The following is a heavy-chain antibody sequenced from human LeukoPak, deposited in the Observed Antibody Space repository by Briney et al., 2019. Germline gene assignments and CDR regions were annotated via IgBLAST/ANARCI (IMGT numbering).Heavy chain of an antibody. D-gene: IGHD5-24*01. CDR1: GGSSGDSIRGYY. CDR3: ARGRPGRDGYNYFDY. CDR2: IYYSGST. Sequence: SETLSLTCTVSGGSSGDSIRGYYWSWIRQPPGEGLQWIGYIYYSGSTEYYPSLKSRVTISVDTSKNQFSLKLTSVTAADTAVYYCARGRPGRDGYNYFDYWGQGTLVTVSS. V-gene: IGHV4-61*08. J-gene: IGHJ4*02.